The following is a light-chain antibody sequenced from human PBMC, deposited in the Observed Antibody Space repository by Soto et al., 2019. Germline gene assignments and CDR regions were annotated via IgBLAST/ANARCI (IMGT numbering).Light chain of an antibody. V-gene: IGKV3-15*01. Sequence: EIVMTQSPATLSVSPGERATLSCRASQSVADNVAWYQQKPGQAPRLLIYRASTRATGIPARFSGSGYGRDFILTISSLQAEDVAVYHCQQHNNSPPWTFGQGTNVDIK. CDR3: QQHNNSPPWT. CDR1: QSVADN. CDR2: RAS. J-gene: IGKJ1*01.